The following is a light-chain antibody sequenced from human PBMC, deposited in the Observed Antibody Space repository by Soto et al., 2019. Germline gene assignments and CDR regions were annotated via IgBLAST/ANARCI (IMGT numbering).Light chain of an antibody. CDR3: QQYKNWPPPT. J-gene: IGKJ4*01. CDR1: QSISSSY. V-gene: IGKV3-20*01. Sequence: EIVLTQYPGTLSLSPGERATLSCRASQSISSSYLAWYQQKPGQPPRLLIFGASSRATGIPDRFSGSGSGTDFTLTISRLEPEDFAIYYCQQYKNWPPPTFGGGTKVQIK. CDR2: GAS.